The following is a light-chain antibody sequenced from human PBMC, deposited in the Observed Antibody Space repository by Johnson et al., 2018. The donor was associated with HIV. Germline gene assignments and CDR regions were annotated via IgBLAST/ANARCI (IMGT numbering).Light chain of an antibody. Sequence: QSVLTQPPSVSAAPGQKVTISCSGSSSDMGNYAVSWYQQLPGTAPKLLIYENNKRPSGIPDRFSGYKSGTSATLGIKGLQTGDEADYYCGTWDSSLSAGVVFGTGAKVTAL. CDR1: SSDMGNYA. V-gene: IGLV1-51*02. CDR3: GTWDSSLSAGVV. CDR2: ENN. J-gene: IGLJ1*01.